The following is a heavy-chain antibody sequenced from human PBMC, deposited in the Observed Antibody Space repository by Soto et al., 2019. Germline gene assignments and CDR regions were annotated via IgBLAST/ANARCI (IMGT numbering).Heavy chain of an antibody. V-gene: IGHV4-59*01. J-gene: IGHJ6*02. Sequence: SETLSLTCTVSGGSISSYYWSWIRQPPGKGLEWIGYIYYSGSTNYNPSLKSRVTISVDTSKNQFSLKLSSVTAADTAVYYCARDRYYGGNSFNYYYGMDVWGQGTTVTVSS. CDR1: GGSISSYY. CDR3: ARDRYYGGNSFNYYYGMDV. D-gene: IGHD4-17*01. CDR2: IYYSGST.